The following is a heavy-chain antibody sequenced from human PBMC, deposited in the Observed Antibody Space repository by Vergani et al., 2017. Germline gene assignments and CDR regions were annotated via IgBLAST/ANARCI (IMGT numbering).Heavy chain of an antibody. CDR3: ARGPPRIAARPGNAFDI. CDR1: GYTFTSYY. V-gene: IGHV1-46*01. D-gene: IGHD6-6*01. Sequence: QVQLVQSGAEVKKPGASVKVSCKASGYTFTSYYMHWVRQAPGQGLEWMGIINPSGGSTSYAQKFQGRVTMPRDTSTSTVYMELRSLRSEDTAVYYCARGPPRIAARPGNAFDIWGQGIMVTVSS. J-gene: IGHJ3*02. CDR2: INPSGGST.